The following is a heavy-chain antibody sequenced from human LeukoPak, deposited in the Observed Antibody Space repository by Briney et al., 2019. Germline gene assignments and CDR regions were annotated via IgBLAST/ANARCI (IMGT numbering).Heavy chain of an antibody. V-gene: IGHV3-7*05. CDR3: VRNVWSRLDY. CDR1: GFSFSSYW. D-gene: IGHD3-10*01. J-gene: IGHJ4*02. CDR2: IKQDGSEK. Sequence: GGSLRLSCAASGFSFSSYWMSWVRQGPGKGLEWVATIKQDGSEKDYVDSVEGRFTISGDNAKNSLYLQMSSLRAEDTAVYYCVRNVWSRLDYWDQGSLVTVSS.